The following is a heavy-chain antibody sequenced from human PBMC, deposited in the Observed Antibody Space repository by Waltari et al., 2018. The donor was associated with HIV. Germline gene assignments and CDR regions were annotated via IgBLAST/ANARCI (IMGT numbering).Heavy chain of an antibody. J-gene: IGHJ3*02. CDR2: ISLHDDKTPGNALELLALIYWNDDK. CDR3: AADGVWGSYYAFDI. V-gene: IGHV2-5*01. Sequence: QITLKESGPTLVKPTQTLTLTCTFSGFSLSTSGVGVGWIRQPPGTALEWVALISLHDDKTPGNALELLALIYWNDDKRYSPSLKSSLTITKDTAKNQVVLTMTNMDPVDTATYYCAADGVWGSYYAFDIWGQGTMVTVSS. CDR1: GFSLSTSGVG. D-gene: IGHD3-16*01.